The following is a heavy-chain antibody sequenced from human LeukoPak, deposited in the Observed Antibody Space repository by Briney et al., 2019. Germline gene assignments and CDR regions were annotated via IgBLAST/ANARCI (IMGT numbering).Heavy chain of an antibody. CDR3: AKDNSGSYYSEYFQR. Sequence: PGGSLRLSCAASGFTFSSYAMSWVRQAPGKGLEWVSAISGSGGSTYYADSVKGRFTISRDNSKNTLYLQMNSLRAEDTAVYYCAKDNSGSYYSEYFQRWGQGTLVTVSS. J-gene: IGHJ1*01. D-gene: IGHD1-26*01. V-gene: IGHV3-23*01. CDR1: GFTFSSYA. CDR2: ISGSGGST.